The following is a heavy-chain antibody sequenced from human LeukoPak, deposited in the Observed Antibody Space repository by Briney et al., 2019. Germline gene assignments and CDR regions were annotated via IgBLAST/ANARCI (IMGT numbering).Heavy chain of an antibody. V-gene: IGHV4-39*02. CDR3: AREVAGTPWIDY. CDR2: IYYNGGT. D-gene: IGHD6-19*01. CDR1: GSSISSSSYY. J-gene: IGHJ4*02. Sequence: SETLSLTCTVSGSSISSSSYYWGWIRQPPGKGLEWIGNIYYNGGTYYNPSLKSRVTISVDTSKNQFSLKLSSVTAADTAVYFCAREVAGTPWIDYWGQGTLVTVSS.